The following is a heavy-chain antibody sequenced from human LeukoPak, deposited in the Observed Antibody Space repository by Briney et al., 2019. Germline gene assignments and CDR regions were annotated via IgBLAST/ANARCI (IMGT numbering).Heavy chain of an antibody. D-gene: IGHD3-10*01. CDR2: INPNSGDT. Sequence: ASVTVSCKASGYTFTGYYMHWVRQAPGQGLEWMGWINPNSGDTNYAQKFQGRVTMTRDTSISIAYMELSRLRSDDTAVYYCARGVTGIYYYYMDIWGKGTTVTVSS. J-gene: IGHJ6*03. CDR1: GYTFTGYY. CDR3: ARGVTGIYYYYMDI. V-gene: IGHV1-2*02.